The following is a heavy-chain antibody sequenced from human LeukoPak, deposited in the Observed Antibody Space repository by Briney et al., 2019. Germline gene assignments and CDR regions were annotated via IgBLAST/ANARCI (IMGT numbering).Heavy chain of an antibody. V-gene: IGHV4-59*08. D-gene: IGHD6-13*01. CDR3: ARRFVGYDSSWGASDI. J-gene: IGHJ3*02. CDR1: GGSISGYY. CDR2: IYYSGST. Sequence: SETLFLTCTVSGGSISGYYWSWIRQPPGKGLEWIGYIYYSGSTNYNPSLKSRVTISVDTSKNQFSLKLSSVTAADTAVYYCARRFVGYDSSWGASDIWGLGTMVTVSS.